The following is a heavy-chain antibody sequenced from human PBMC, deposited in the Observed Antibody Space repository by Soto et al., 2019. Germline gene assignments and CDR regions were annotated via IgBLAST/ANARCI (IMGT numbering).Heavy chain of an antibody. V-gene: IGHV5-51*01. CDR2: IYPGDSDT. CDR1: GYSFTSYW. CDR3: ARLFDTSGWYDY. D-gene: IGHD6-19*01. Sequence: GESLKISCNGSGYSFTSYWIGWVRQMPGKGLERMGIIYPGDSDTRYSPSFQGQVTISADKSINTTYLQWSSLKASDTAIYYCARLFDTSGWYDYWGQGTLVTVYS. J-gene: IGHJ4*02.